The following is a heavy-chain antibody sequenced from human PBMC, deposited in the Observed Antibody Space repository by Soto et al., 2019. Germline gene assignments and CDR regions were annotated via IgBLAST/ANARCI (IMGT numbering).Heavy chain of an antibody. J-gene: IGHJ6*02. V-gene: IGHV1-3*01. CDR3: ATDVLRFLESSYYYYGMDV. Sequence: ASVKVSCKASGYTFTSYAMHWVRQAPGQRLEWMGWINAGNGNTKYSQKFQGRVTITRDTSASTAYMELSSLRSEDTAVYYCATDVLRFLESSYYYYGMDVWGQGTTVTVSS. CDR2: INAGNGNT. CDR1: GYTFTSYA. D-gene: IGHD3-3*01.